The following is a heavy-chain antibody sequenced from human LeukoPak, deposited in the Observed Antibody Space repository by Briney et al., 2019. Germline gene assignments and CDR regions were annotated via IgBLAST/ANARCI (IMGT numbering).Heavy chain of an antibody. CDR1: GFTFSSYS. CDR3: AKPEVRYFDWLLYFDQ. CDR2: ISSSSSYI. D-gene: IGHD3-9*01. J-gene: IGHJ4*02. V-gene: IGHV3-21*04. Sequence: PGGSLRLSCAASGFTFSSYSMNWVRQAPGKGLEWVSSISSSSSYIYYADSVKGRFTISRDNAKNSLYLQMNSLRAEDTAVYYCAKPEVRYFDWLLYFDQWGQGTLVTVSS.